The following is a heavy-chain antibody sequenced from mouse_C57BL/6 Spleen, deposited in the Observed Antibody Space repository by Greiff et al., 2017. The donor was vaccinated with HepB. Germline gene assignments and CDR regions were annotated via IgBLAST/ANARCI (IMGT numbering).Heavy chain of an antibody. D-gene: IGHD3-3*01. CDR1: GFTFSDYG. J-gene: IGHJ2*01. CDR2: ISSGSSTI. V-gene: IGHV5-17*01. CDR3: AKGLIGYFDY. Sequence: DVQLVESGGGLVKPGGSLKLSCAASGFTFSDYGMHWVRQAPEKGLEWVAYISSGSSTIYYADTVKGRFTISRDNAKNTLFLQMTSLRSEDTAMYYCAKGLIGYFDYWGQGTTLTVSS.